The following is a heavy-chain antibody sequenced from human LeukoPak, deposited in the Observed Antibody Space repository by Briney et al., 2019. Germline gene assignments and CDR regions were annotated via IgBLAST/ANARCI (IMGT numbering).Heavy chain of an antibody. Sequence: GGSLRLSCAASGFTFSIYSMNWVRQAPGKGLEWVSYISSSSRSIYYADSVKGRFTISGDNAKNSLYLQMNSLRGEDTAVYYCARGSGRYLATDGFDIWGQGTMVTVSS. V-gene: IGHV3-48*01. CDR2: ISSSSRSI. J-gene: IGHJ3*02. CDR3: ARGSGRYLATDGFDI. CDR1: GFTFSIYS. D-gene: IGHD1-26*01.